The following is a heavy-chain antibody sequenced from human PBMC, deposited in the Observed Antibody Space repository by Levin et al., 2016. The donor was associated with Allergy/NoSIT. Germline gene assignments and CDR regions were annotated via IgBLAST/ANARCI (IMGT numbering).Heavy chain of an antibody. CDR3: ARDLYDSSGTDFDY. D-gene: IGHD3-22*01. CDR2: INSDGSST. J-gene: IGHJ4*02. Sequence: WIRQPPGKGLVWVSRINSDGSSTSYADSVKGRFTTSRDNAKNTLYLQMNSLRAEDTAVYYCARDLYDSSGTDFDYWGQGTLVTVSS. V-gene: IGHV3-74*01.